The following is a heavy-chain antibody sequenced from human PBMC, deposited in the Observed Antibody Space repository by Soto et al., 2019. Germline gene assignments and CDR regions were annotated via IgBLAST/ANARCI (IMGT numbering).Heavy chain of an antibody. CDR3: ARGLYDILTGPFHPNWFDP. J-gene: IGHJ5*02. CDR2: IYYSGST. CDR1: GGSISSSSYY. V-gene: IGHV4-39*01. Sequence: SETLSLTCTVSGGSISSSSYYWGWIRQPPGKGLEWIGSIYYSGSTYYNPSLKSRVTISVDTSKNQFSLKLSSVTAADTAVYYCARGLYDILTGPFHPNWFDPWGQGTLVTVSS. D-gene: IGHD3-9*01.